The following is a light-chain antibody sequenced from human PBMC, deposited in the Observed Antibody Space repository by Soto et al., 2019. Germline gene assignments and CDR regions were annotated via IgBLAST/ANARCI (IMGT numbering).Light chain of an antibody. CDR3: SSYTSSITPYV. CDR2: GVS. J-gene: IGLJ1*01. CDR1: NSDLGSYNL. V-gene: IGLV2-14*02. Sequence: QSALTQPASVSGSPGQSITISCTGTNSDLGSYNLVSWFQQHPGKVPKVMIYGVSSRPSGVSTRFSGSKSGNAAYLTISGLQADDEAEYYCSSYTSSITPYVFGTGTKLTVL.